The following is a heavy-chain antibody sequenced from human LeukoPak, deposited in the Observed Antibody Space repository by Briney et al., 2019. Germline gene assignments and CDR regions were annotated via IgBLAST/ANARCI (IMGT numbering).Heavy chain of an antibody. Sequence: GSSLKVSCKASRGTFSSYAISWVRQAPGQGLEWMGGIIPIFGTANYAQNFQGRVTITADESTSTAYMELSSLRSEDTAVYYCAVTDCSSTSCYGFVAGDYWGQGTLVTVSS. CDR2: IIPIFGTA. CDR1: RGTFSSYA. CDR3: AVTDCSSTSCYGFVAGDY. V-gene: IGHV1-69*01. J-gene: IGHJ4*02. D-gene: IGHD2-2*01.